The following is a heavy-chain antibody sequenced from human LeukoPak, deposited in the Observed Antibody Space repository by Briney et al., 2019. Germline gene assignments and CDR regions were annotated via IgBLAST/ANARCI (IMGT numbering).Heavy chain of an antibody. CDR2: ISSSETT. CDR3: ARGYCSDERCPVFPS. D-gene: IGHD2-15*01. CDR1: GGSVTSYY. V-gene: IGHV4-59*02. Sequence: SETLSLTCSVTGGSVTSYYWNWVRQTPGKGLEWIGYISSSETTDYGPSFKSRVTMSLDTSKNQFSLKLSSVTAADTGVYYCARGYCSDERCPVFPSWGQGTLVTVSS. J-gene: IGHJ5*02.